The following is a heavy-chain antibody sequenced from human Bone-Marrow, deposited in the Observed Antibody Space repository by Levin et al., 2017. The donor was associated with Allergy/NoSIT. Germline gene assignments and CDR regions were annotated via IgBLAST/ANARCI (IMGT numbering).Heavy chain of an antibody. CDR3: ASGPSSWYVGASYYFDY. CDR1: GFTVSSNY. J-gene: IGHJ4*02. Sequence: GGSLRLSCAASGFTVSSNYMSWVRQAPGKGLEWVSVIYSGGSTYYADSVKGRFTISRDNSKNTLYLQMNSLRAEDTAVYYCASGPSSWYVGASYYFDYWGQGTLVTVSS. D-gene: IGHD6-13*01. V-gene: IGHV3-66*02. CDR2: IYSGGST.